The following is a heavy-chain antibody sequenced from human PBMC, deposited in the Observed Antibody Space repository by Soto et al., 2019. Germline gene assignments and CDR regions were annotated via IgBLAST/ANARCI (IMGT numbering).Heavy chain of an antibody. V-gene: IGHV3-30-3*01. CDR1: GFTFSSYA. J-gene: IGHJ4*02. CDR3: ARGSREFDY. CDR2: ISYDGSNK. D-gene: IGHD6-13*01. Sequence: PWGSLRLSCAASGFTFSSYAMHWVRQAPGKGLEWVAVISYDGSNKYYADSVKGRFTISRDNSKNTLYLQMNSLRAEDTAVYYCARGSREFDYWGQGTLVTVSS.